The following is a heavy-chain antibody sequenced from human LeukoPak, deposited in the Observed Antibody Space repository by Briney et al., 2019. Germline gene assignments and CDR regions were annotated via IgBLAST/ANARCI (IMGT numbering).Heavy chain of an antibody. CDR3: ARVAFIAAAGTQADY. D-gene: IGHD6-13*01. CDR1: GFTFSSYA. V-gene: IGHV3-7*01. Sequence: GGSLRLSCAASGFTFSSYAMSWVRQAPGKGLERVANIKQDGSEKYYVDSVKGRFTISRDNAKNSLYLQMNSLRAEDTAVYYCARVAFIAAAGTQADYWGQGTLVTVSS. CDR2: IKQDGSEK. J-gene: IGHJ4*02.